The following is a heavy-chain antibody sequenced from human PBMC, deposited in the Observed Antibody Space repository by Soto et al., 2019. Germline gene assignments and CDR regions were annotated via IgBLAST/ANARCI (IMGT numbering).Heavy chain of an antibody. J-gene: IGHJ6*02. D-gene: IGHD6-19*01. V-gene: IGHV1-69*12. CDR1: GGTFSSYA. CDR3: ARVPTRSSSGHYYYYYGMDV. Sequence: QVQLVQSGAEVKKPGSSVKVSCKASGGTFSSYAISWVRQAPGQGLEWMGGIIPIFGTANYAQKFQGRVTITADESTSTAYMELSSLRSEDTAVYYCARVPTRSSSGHYYYYYGMDVWGQGTTVTGSS. CDR2: IIPIFGTA.